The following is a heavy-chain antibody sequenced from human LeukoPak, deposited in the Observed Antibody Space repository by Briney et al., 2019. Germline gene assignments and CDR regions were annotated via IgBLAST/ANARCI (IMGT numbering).Heavy chain of an antibody. CDR1: GYTFTSYG. V-gene: IGHV1-46*01. CDR3: ATSLSTSGWFDP. Sequence: ASVKVSCKASGYTFTSYGISWVRQAPGQGLEWMGIINPSGGSTSYAQKFQGRVTMTRDMSTSTVYMELSSLRSEDTAVYYCATSLSTSGWFDPWGQGTLVTVSS. D-gene: IGHD2-2*01. CDR2: INPSGGST. J-gene: IGHJ5*02.